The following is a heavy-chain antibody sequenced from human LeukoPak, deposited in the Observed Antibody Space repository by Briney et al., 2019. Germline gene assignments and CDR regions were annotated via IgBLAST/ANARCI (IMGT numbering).Heavy chain of an antibody. V-gene: IGHV3-43D*03. J-gene: IGHJ4*02. CDR2: ISWDGART. CDR1: GFSFDDYA. Sequence: GGSLRLSCAASGFSFDDYAMHWVRQPPGKGLEWVSLISWDGARTYYADSVKGRFTISRDNNKNSLYLQMNSLRSEDTAFYYCAKSHYYHSSTKTAYFDSWGQGTLVTVSS. CDR3: AKSHYYHSSTKTAYFDS. D-gene: IGHD3-22*01.